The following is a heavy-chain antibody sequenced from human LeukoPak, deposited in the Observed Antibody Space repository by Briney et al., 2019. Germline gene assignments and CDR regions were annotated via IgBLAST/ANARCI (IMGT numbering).Heavy chain of an antibody. V-gene: IGHV4-39*01. CDR2: IYYSGTA. CDR3: GGYKFYHSHY. Sequence: SETLSLTCAVSGGSISTSDYYWTWIRQAPGKGLEWIGNIYYSGTAYYNPSLKGRVTISVDTSKNQFSLKLTSVNAADTAVYYCGGYKFYHSHYWGQGTLVTVSS. J-gene: IGHJ4*02. D-gene: IGHD5-24*01. CDR1: GGSISTSDYY.